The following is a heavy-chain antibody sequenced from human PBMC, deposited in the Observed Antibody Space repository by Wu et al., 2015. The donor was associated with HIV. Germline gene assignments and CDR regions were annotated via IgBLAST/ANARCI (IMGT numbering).Heavy chain of an antibody. CDR1: GGTFSSYG. J-gene: IGHJ3*02. CDR2: IIPTLGIT. CDR3: ARGIVGASFSAFDI. V-gene: IGHV1-69*13. Sequence: QVQLVQSGAEVKKPGSSVKVSCKTSGGTFSSYGLSWVRQAPGQGLEWMGRIIPTLGITTYAQKFQGRLTIAADDSTSTAYMELRSLASEDTAIYYCARGIVGASFSAFDIWGQGTMVTVSS. D-gene: IGHD1-26*01.